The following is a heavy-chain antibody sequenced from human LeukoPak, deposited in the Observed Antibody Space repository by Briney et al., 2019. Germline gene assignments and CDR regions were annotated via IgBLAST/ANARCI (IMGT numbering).Heavy chain of an antibody. CDR1: GFTFSTFA. V-gene: IGHV3-23*01. CDR3: AKDQAGG. J-gene: IGHJ1*01. Sequence: GGSLRLSCAASGFTFSTFAMIWVRQPPGKGLEWVSSIFPSGGEIHYADSVRGRFSISRDNDQNTLFLQMDSLGVEDTAVYYCAKDQAGGWGQGTRVTVSS. D-gene: IGHD1-26*01. CDR2: IFPSGGEI.